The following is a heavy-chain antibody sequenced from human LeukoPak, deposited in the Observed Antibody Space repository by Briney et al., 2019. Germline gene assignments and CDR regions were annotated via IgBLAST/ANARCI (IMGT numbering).Heavy chain of an antibody. V-gene: IGHV4-4*02. CDR2: IYHSGST. CDR1: GGSISSSNW. Sequence: SETLSLTCAVSGGSISSSNWWSWVRQPPGKGLEWTGVIYHSGSTNYNPSLKSRVTISVDKSKNQFSLKLSSVTAADTAVYYCAGWKRGYQFDPWGQGTLVTVSS. J-gene: IGHJ5*02. D-gene: IGHD5-18*01. CDR3: AGWKRGYQFDP.